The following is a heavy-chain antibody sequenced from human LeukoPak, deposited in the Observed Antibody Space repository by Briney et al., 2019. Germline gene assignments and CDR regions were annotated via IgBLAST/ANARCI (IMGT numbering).Heavy chain of an antibody. CDR3: ARGKPSYYDILTGRRGLDY. CDR1: GDSISSYY. V-gene: IGHV4-59*08. Sequence: PSETLSLTCTVSGDSISSYYWSWIRQPPGKRLEWIGYIYYSGSTNYNPSLKSRVTISVDTSKNQFSLKLSSVTAADTAVYYCARGKPSYYDILTGRRGLDYWGQGTLVTVSS. CDR2: IYYSGST. D-gene: IGHD3-9*01. J-gene: IGHJ4*02.